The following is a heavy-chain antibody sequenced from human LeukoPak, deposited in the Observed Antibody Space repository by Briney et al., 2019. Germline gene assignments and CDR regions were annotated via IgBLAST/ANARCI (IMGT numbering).Heavy chain of an antibody. V-gene: IGHV4-59*01. CDR1: GGSISSYY. D-gene: IGHD1-20*01. CDR2: IYYSGST. CDR3: ARGDFGVITGYYFDY. Sequence: PSETLSLTCTVSGGSISSYYWSWIRQPPGKGLEWIGYIYYSGSTNYNPSLKSRVTISVDTSKNQFSLKLSSVTAADTAVYYCARGDFGVITGYYFDYWGQGTLVTVSS. J-gene: IGHJ4*02.